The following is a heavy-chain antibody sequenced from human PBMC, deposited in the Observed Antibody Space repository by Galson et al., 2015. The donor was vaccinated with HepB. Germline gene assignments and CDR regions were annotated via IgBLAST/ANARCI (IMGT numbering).Heavy chain of an antibody. D-gene: IGHD3-10*01. CDR2: IKQDGSEK. CDR3: ARSSGDYYGSGSYSGY. V-gene: IGHV3-7*03. Sequence: LRLSCAASGFTFSSYWMSWVRQAPGKGLEWVANIKQDGSEKYYVDSVKGRFTISRDNAKNSLYLQMNSLRAEDTAVYYCARSSGDYYGSGSYSGYWGQGTLVTVSS. CDR1: GFTFSSYW. J-gene: IGHJ4*02.